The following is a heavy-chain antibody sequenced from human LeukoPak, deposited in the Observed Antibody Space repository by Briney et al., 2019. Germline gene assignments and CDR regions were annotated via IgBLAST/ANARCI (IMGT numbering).Heavy chain of an antibody. Sequence: ASVKVSCKVSGYTLTELSMHWVRQAPGKGLEWMGGFDPEDGETIYAQKFQGRVTMTEDTSTDTAYMELSSLRSEDTAVYYCATDPIVSGYCSSTSCSSDYWGQGTLVTVSS. D-gene: IGHD2-2*01. CDR1: GYTLTELS. CDR3: ATDPIVSGYCSSTSCSSDY. V-gene: IGHV1-24*01. CDR2: FDPEDGET. J-gene: IGHJ4*02.